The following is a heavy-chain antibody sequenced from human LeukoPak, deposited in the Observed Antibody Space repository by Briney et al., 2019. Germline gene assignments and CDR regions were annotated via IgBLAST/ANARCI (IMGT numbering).Heavy chain of an antibody. Sequence: GGSLRLSCAASGFTFDNFALHWVRQAPGKGLEWVALISYDGTTKFYADSVRGRFTVSRDNSENTLYLEMNSLRLEDTAVYYCARSYYYYYMDVWGKGTTVTVSS. V-gene: IGHV3-30-3*01. CDR3: ARSYYYYYMDV. J-gene: IGHJ6*03. CDR2: ISYDGTTK. CDR1: GFTFDNFA.